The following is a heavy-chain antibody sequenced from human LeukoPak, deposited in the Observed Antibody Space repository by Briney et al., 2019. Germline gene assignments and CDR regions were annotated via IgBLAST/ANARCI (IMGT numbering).Heavy chain of an antibody. V-gene: IGHV4-59*01. D-gene: IGHD1-26*01. J-gene: IGHJ4*02. CDR1: GGSISSYY. CDR2: IYYSGST. CDR3: ARRGWELHFDY. Sequence: SETLSLTCTVSGGSISSYYWNWIRQPPGKGLEWIGYIYYSGSTNYNPSLKSRVTISVDTSKNQFSLKLSSVTAADTAVYYCARRGWELHFDYWGQGTLVTVSS.